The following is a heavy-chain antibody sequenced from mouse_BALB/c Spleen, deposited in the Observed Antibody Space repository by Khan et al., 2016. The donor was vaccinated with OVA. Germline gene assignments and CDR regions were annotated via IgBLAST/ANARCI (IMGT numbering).Heavy chain of an antibody. CDR3: DRQLYYRSRIEDN. J-gene: IGHJ4*01. CDR2: IWTDGST. CDR1: GFSLTNYG. Sequence: QVQLKESGPGLVAPSQSLSITCTISGFSLTNYGVHWVRQPPGKGLEWLVVIWTDGSTTYNSALKSRLTISKDNSKSQVFLKMNSLQTDDTAMYFGDRQLYYRSRIEDNWGQGTTVTVSS. V-gene: IGHV2-6-1*01. D-gene: IGHD2-2*01.